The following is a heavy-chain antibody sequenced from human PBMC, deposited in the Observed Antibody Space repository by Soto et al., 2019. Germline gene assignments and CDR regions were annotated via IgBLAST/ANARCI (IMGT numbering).Heavy chain of an antibody. CDR1: GGPFGSYA. V-gene: IGHV1-69*01. J-gene: IGHJ2*01. CDR2: IIPFFGPA. Sequence: QVQLVQSGAEVKKPGSSVKVSGKASGGPFGSYAISWGGQAPGQGLEWMGGIIPFFGPANYAQKFQGRVTITADESTSTAYMELGRLRSEDKGVYFCARGLWEVPLLLWYFDLWGRGTLVTVSS. CDR3: ARGLWEVPLLLWYFDL. D-gene: IGHD1-26*01.